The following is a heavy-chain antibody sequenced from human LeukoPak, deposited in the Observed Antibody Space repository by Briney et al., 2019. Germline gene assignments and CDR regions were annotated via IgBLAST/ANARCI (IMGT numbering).Heavy chain of an antibody. Sequence: SETLSLTCTVSGGSISSYYWSWIRQPPGKGLEWIGYIYYSGSTYYNPSLKSRVTISVDTSKNQFSLKLSSVTAADTAVYYCARRYGSGSYYRFDYWGQGTLVTVSS. CDR3: ARRYGSGSYYRFDY. V-gene: IGHV4-59*12. CDR1: GGSISSYY. D-gene: IGHD3-10*01. J-gene: IGHJ4*02. CDR2: IYYSGST.